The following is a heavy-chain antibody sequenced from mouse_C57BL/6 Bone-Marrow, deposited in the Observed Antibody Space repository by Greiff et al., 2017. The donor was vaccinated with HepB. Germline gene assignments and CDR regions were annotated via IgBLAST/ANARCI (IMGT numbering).Heavy chain of an antibody. CDR3: ARNRQLRLRFAY. Sequence: QVQLQQPGAELVKPGASVKLSCKASGYTFTSYWMHWVKQRPGQGLEWIGMIHPNSGSTNYNEKFKSKATLTVDKSSSTAYMQLSSLTSEDSAVDYCARNRQLRLRFAYWGQGTLVTVSA. D-gene: IGHD3-2*02. V-gene: IGHV1-64*01. J-gene: IGHJ3*01. CDR2: IHPNSGST. CDR1: GYTFTSYW.